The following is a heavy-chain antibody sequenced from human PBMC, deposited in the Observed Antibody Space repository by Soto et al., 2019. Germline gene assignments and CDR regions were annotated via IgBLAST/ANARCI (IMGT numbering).Heavy chain of an antibody. J-gene: IGHJ4*02. V-gene: IGHV3-23*01. CDR1: GFTFSSYA. D-gene: IGHD1-26*01. CDR2: ISGSGGST. CDR3: AKDMGVGAWDYGYYFDY. Sequence: GGSLRLSCAASGFTFSSYAMSWVRQAPGKGLEWVSAISGSGGSTYYADSVKGRFTISRDNSKNTLYLQMNSLRAEDTAVYYCAKDMGVGAWDYGYYFDYWGQGTLVTVSS.